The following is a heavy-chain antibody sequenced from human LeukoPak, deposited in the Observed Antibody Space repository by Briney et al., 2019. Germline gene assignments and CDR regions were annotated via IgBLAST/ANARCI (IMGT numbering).Heavy chain of an antibody. J-gene: IGHJ4*02. Sequence: SETLSLTCTVSGGSISSYYWSWIRQPPGKGLEWIGYIYYSGSTNYNPSLKSRVTISVDTSKNQFSLKLSSVTAADTAVYYCTSGSEAHADFDYWGQGTLATVSS. CDR1: GGSISSYY. D-gene: IGHD1-26*01. CDR3: TSGSEAHADFDY. V-gene: IGHV4-59*08. CDR2: IYYSGST.